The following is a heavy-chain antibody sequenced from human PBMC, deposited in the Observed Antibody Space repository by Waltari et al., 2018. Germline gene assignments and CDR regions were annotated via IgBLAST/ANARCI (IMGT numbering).Heavy chain of an antibody. Sequence: QVQLVESGGGVVQPGRSLRLSYAASGFTFSSYGMHWVRQAPGKGLEWVAVIWYDGSNKYYADSVKGRFTISRDNSKNTLYLQMNSLRAEDTAVYYCARGKAYYYGSDIVDYWGQGTLVTVSS. J-gene: IGHJ4*02. V-gene: IGHV3-33*01. CDR1: GFTFSSYG. D-gene: IGHD3-10*01. CDR2: IWYDGSNK. CDR3: ARGKAYYYGSDIVDY.